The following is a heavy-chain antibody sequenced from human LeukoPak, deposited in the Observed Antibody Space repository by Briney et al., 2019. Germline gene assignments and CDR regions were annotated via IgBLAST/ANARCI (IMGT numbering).Heavy chain of an antibody. CDR3: ARDTRRYYYDSSGYYHPEYYYYGMDV. V-gene: IGHV3-33*01. CDR2: IWYDGSNK. Sequence: SCKASGYTFTGYYMHWVRQAPGKGLEWVAVIWYDGSNKYYADSVKGRFTISRDNSKNTLYLQMNSLRAEDTAVYYCARDTRRYYYDSSGYYHPEYYYYGMDVWGQGTTVTVSS. CDR1: GYTFTGYY. J-gene: IGHJ6*02. D-gene: IGHD3-22*01.